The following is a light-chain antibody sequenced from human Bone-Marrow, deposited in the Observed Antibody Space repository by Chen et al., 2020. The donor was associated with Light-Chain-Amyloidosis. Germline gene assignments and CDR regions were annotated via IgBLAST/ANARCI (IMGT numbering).Light chain of an antibody. CDR2: EVT. V-gene: IGLV2-14*01. J-gene: IGLJ1*01. Sequence: QSALTQPASVSGSPGQSITISCTGTSSDVGGDNHVSWYQQHPDKAPKLMIYEVTNRPSWVPDRFSGSKSDNTASLTISELQTEDEADYFCSSYTITNTLVFGCGTRVTVL. CDR1: SSDVGGDNH. CDR3: SSYTITNTLV.